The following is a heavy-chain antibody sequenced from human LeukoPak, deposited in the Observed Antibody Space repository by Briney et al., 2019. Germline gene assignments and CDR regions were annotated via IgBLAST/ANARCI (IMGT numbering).Heavy chain of an antibody. V-gene: IGHV3-30*04. J-gene: IGHJ4*02. CDR2: ISYDGSNK. CDR1: GFTFSSYA. CDR3: ARDPARGYYYDSSGYFDY. D-gene: IGHD3-22*01. Sequence: PGRSLRLSCAASGFTFSSYAMHWVRQAPGKGLEWVAVISYDGSNKYYADSVKGRFTISRDNSKNTLYLQMNSLRAEDTAVYYCARDPARGYYYDSSGYFDYWGQGTLVTVSS.